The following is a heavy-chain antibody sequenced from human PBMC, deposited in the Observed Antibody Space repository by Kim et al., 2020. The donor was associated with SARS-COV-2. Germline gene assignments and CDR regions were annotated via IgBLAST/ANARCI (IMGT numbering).Heavy chain of an antibody. D-gene: IGHD3-9*01. CDR2: IYYSGST. J-gene: IGHJ6*02. Sequence: SETLSLTCTVSGGSISSGGYYWSWIRQHPGKGLEWIGYIYYSGSTYYNPSLKSRVTISVDTSKNQFSLKLSSVTAADTAVYYCAREQSSVRYFDWPPRNANYSYYGMDVWGQGTTVTVSS. CDR1: GGSISSGGYY. V-gene: IGHV4-31*03. CDR3: AREQSSVRYFDWPPRNANYSYYGMDV.